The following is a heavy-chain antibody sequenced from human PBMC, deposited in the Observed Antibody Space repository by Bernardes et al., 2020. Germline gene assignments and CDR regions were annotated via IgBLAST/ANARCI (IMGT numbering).Heavy chain of an antibody. J-gene: IGHJ2*01. CDR2: INESGNT. CDR1: GGSFTNYY. Sequence: SEPLSLTCAVSGGSFTNYYWGWIRQPPGQGLEWIGEINESGNTNYNPSLNSRVTISLDTSRNQFSLRLISVTAADTGVYYCARSLFDIWGRGTLVTISS. V-gene: IGHV4-34*01. CDR3: ARSLFDI.